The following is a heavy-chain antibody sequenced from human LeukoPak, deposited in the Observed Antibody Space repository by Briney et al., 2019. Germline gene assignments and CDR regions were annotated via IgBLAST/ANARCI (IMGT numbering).Heavy chain of an antibody. CDR1: GGSFSGYY. J-gene: IGHJ4*02. D-gene: IGHD3-10*01. V-gene: IGHV4-34*01. CDR3: ARGGGGFYYYYGSGSYYTKFDY. Sequence: PSETLSLTCAVYGGSFSGYYWSWIRQPPGKGLEWIGEINHSGSTNYNPSLKSRVTISVDTSKNQFSLKLSSVTAADTAVYYCARGGGGFYYYYGSGSYYTKFDYWGQGTLVTVSS. CDR2: INHSGST.